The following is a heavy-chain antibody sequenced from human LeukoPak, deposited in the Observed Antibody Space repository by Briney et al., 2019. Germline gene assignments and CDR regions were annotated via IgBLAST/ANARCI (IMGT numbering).Heavy chain of an antibody. CDR1: GGSISSYY. CDR2: IYYSGST. CDR3: ARQPASIAAAGTLDY. J-gene: IGHJ4*02. D-gene: IGHD6-13*01. V-gene: IGHV4-59*08. Sequence: SETLSLTCTVSGGSISSYYWSWIRQPPGKGLEWIGYIYYSGSTNYNPSLKSRVTISVDTSRNQFSLKLSSVTAADTAVYYCARQPASIAAAGTLDYWGQGTLVTVSS.